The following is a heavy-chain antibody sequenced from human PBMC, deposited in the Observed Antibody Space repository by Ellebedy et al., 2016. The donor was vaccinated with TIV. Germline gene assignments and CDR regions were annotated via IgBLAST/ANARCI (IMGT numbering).Heavy chain of an antibody. J-gene: IGHJ4*02. CDR2: IWFDASNQ. V-gene: IGHV3-33*01. CDR1: GFTFSNYG. CDR3: ARAPQGSSWYVLDY. D-gene: IGHD6-13*01. Sequence: GESLKISCVGSGFTFSNYGMHWVRQAPGKGLEWLAVIWFDASNQYYTDSVKGRFTVSRGNSKNTLYLQMNSLRAEDTAIYYCARAPQGSSWYVLDYWGQGTRVTVSS.